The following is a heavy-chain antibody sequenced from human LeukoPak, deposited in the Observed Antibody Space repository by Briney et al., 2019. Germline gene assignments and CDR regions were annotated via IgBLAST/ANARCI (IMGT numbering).Heavy chain of an antibody. Sequence: GASVKVSCKASGGTFSSYAISWVRQAPGQGLEWMGRIIPILGIANYAQKFQGRVTITADKSTSTAYMELSSLRSEDTAVYYCARVPPGDYDSSGYLDYWGQGTPSPSPQ. CDR3: ARVPPGDYDSSGYLDY. D-gene: IGHD3-22*01. V-gene: IGHV1-69*04. J-gene: IGHJ4*02. CDR2: IIPILGIA. CDR1: GGTFSSYA.